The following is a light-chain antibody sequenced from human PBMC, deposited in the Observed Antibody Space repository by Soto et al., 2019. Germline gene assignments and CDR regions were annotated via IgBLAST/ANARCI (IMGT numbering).Light chain of an antibody. CDR3: GAWDSSLSAGV. J-gene: IGLJ1*01. V-gene: IGLV1-51*01. CDR1: SSNIGSNY. Sequence: QSVLTQPPSVSAAPGQKVTISCSGSSSNIGSNYVSWYQQLPGTAPKLLIYDNNKRPSGITDRFSGSKSGTSATLGITGLQTGDEADYYCGAWDSSLSAGVFGTGTKLTVL. CDR2: DNN.